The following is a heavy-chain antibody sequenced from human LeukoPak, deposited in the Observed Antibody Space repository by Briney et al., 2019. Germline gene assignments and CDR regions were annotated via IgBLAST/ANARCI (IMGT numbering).Heavy chain of an antibody. J-gene: IGHJ4*02. CDR3: ARGAYYYDSSGYWVY. D-gene: IGHD3-22*01. V-gene: IGHV1-2*04. CDR2: INPNSGGT. CDR1: GYTFTGYY. Sequence: ASVKVSCKASGYTFTGYYMHWVRQAPGQGLEWMGWINPNSGGTNYAQKFQGWVTMTRDTSISTAYMELSRLRSDDTAVYYCARGAYYYDSSGYWVYWGQGTLVTVSS.